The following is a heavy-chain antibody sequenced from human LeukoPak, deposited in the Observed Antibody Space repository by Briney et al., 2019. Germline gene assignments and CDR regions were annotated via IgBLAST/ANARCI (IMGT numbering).Heavy chain of an antibody. CDR1: GGSISSYY. CDR3: ARHCHYDFWSGYWYDAFDI. D-gene: IGHD3-3*01. V-gene: IGHV4-59*08. Sequence: SETLSLTCTVSGGSISSYYWSWIRQPAGKGLEWIGYIYYSGSTNYNPSLKSRVTISVDTSKNQFSLKLSSVTAADTAVYYCARHCHYDFWSGYWYDAFDIWGQGTMVTVSS. CDR2: IYYSGST. J-gene: IGHJ3*02.